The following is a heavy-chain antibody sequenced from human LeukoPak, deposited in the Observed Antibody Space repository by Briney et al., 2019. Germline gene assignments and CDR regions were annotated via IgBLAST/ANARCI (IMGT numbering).Heavy chain of an antibody. J-gene: IGHJ4*02. CDR2: IYSGGNI. CDR1: GFTVSSNY. D-gene: IGHD3-22*01. V-gene: IGHV3-66*02. CDR3: ARSAAYYYDSSGPVPFDY. Sequence: GGSLRLSCAASGFTVSSNYMSWVRQAPGKGLEWVSVIYSGGNIYYADSVKGRFTISRGNSKNTLYLQMNSLRAEDTAVYYCARSAAYYYDSSGPVPFDYWGQGTLVTVSS.